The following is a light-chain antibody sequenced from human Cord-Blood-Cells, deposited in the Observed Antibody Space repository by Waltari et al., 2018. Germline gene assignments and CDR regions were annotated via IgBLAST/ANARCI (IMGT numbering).Light chain of an antibody. J-gene: IGLJ1*01. CDR3: SSYAGSNSYV. CDR1: SRDVGGYDY. Sequence: QSALTQPPPAHGSPVQPVTTSCTGPSRDVGGYDYVPCSQQHPGKAPQLMIYEVSKRPSGVHDRFSGSKSGNTASLTVSGLQAEDEADYYCSSYAGSNSYVFGTGTKVTVL. CDR2: EVS. V-gene: IGLV2-8*01.